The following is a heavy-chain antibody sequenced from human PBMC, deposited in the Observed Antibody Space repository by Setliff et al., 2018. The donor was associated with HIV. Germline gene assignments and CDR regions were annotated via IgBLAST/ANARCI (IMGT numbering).Heavy chain of an antibody. CDR3: ARGAYRDGYDY. J-gene: IGHJ4*02. CDR2: IYYSGST. V-gene: IGHV4-59*01. Sequence: SETLSLTCTVSGGSISSYYWSWIRQPPGKGLEWIGYIYYSGSTNYNPSLKSRVTISVDTSKNQFSLKLSSVTAADTAVYYCARGAYRDGYDYWGQGTLVTVSS. D-gene: IGHD5-18*01. CDR1: GGSISSYY.